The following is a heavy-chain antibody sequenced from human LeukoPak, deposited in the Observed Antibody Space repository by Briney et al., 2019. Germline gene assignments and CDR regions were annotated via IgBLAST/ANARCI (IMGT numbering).Heavy chain of an antibody. V-gene: IGHV3-33*08. J-gene: IGHJ3*02. Sequence: GGSLRLSCAASGFTFDDYGMSWVRQAPGKGLEWVTIIWFDGNNKYYADSVKGRFTISRDNSKNTLYLQMNSLRAEDTAVYYCASARPTSSWTAFDIWGQGTMVTVSS. D-gene: IGHD6-13*01. CDR3: ASARPTSSWTAFDI. CDR2: IWFDGNNK. CDR1: GFTFDDYG.